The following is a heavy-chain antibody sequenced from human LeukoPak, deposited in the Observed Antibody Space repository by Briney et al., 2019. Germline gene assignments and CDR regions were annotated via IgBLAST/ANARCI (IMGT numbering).Heavy chain of an antibody. CDR2: INPNSGGT. V-gene: IGHV1-2*02. CDR1: GYTFTGYY. J-gene: IGHJ4*02. D-gene: IGHD6-6*01. Sequence: ASVKVSCKASGYTFTGYYMHWVRQAPGQGLEWMGWINPNSGGTNYAQKFQGRVTMTRDTSISTAYMELSRPRSDDTAVYYCASGEGIPEYSSSYADYWGQGTLVTVSS. CDR3: ASGEGIPEYSSSYADY.